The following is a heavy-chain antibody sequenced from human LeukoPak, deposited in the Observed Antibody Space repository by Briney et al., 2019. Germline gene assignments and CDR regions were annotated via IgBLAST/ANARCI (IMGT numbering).Heavy chain of an antibody. CDR2: INHSGST. Sequence: SETLSLTCAVYGGSFSGYYWSWIRQPPGKGLEWIGEINHSGSTNYNPSLKSRVTISVDTSKNQFSLKLSSVTAADTAVYYCARHPFQYPFDYWGQGTLVSVSS. CDR1: GGSFSGYY. CDR3: ARHPFQYPFDY. J-gene: IGHJ4*02. V-gene: IGHV4-34*01. D-gene: IGHD2/OR15-2a*01.